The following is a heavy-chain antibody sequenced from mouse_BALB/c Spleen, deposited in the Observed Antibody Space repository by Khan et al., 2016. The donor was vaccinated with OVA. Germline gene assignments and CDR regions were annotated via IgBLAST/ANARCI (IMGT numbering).Heavy chain of an antibody. Sequence: QVQLKESGAELVKPGASVRLSCKASGYTFTNYYLYWVKQRPGHGLEWIGDINPSNGGTNFNEKFKNKVTLTVDKSSSTAYMQLSSLTSEDSAVYYYSRSGYGTFAYWGQGTLVTVSA. V-gene: IGHV1S81*02. D-gene: IGHD2-1*01. CDR1: GYTFTNYY. J-gene: IGHJ3*01. CDR3: SRSGYGTFAY. CDR2: INPSNGGT.